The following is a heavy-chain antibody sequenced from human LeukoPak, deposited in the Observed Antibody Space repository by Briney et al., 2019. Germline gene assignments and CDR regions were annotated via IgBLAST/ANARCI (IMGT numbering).Heavy chain of an antibody. CDR3: ARTLLNYFDS. D-gene: IGHD2/OR15-2a*01. Sequence: PGGSLRLSCAVSGFTFSSYEINWVRQAPGKGLEWVSYISSSGNTKHYGDSVKGRFTISRDNAKNSLYLQMYSLRAEDTAVYYCARTLLNYFDSWGQGTLVTVSS. J-gene: IGHJ4*02. CDR2: ISSSGNTK. CDR1: GFTFSSYE. V-gene: IGHV3-48*03.